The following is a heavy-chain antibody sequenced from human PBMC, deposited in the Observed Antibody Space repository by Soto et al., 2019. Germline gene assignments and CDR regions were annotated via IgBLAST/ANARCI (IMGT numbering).Heavy chain of an antibody. J-gene: IGHJ4*02. CDR2: VYYSGNS. Sequence: QLQQESGPGLVKPSETLSLTCTVSGGSIFSNSYYWGWIRQPPGKGLEWIGSVYYSGNSYSNPSLKSRVTISVDTSKNQISVRLNSVTAADTAVYFWARNGYCNSCGCPAYFDNWGQGVLVTVSS. V-gene: IGHV4-39*01. D-gene: IGHD2-2*03. CDR1: GGSIFSNSYY. CDR3: ARNGYCNSCGCPAYFDN.